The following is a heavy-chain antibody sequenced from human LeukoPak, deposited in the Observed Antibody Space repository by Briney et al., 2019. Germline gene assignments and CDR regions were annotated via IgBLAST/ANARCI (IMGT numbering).Heavy chain of an antibody. V-gene: IGHV3-15*01. Sequence: GGSLRLSCAASGXTFRNAWMSWVRQAPGKGLEWVGRLKSKTDGGATDYAAPVKGRFTISRDDSKNTLYLQMNSLKTEDTAVYYCTHDYGDRGGFDYWGQGTLVTVSS. CDR3: THDYGDRGGFDY. CDR2: LKSKTDGGAT. D-gene: IGHD4-17*01. J-gene: IGHJ4*02. CDR1: GXTFRNAW.